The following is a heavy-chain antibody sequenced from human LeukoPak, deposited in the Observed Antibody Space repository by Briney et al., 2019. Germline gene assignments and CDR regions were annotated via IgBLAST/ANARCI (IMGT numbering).Heavy chain of an antibody. D-gene: IGHD3-22*01. CDR2: IIPIFGTA. J-gene: IGHJ4*02. CDR3: ARERGDCYDSSGYYRGYFDY. Sequence: ASVKVSCKASGGTFSSYAISWVRQAPGQGLEWMGGIIPIFGTANYAQKFQGRVTITADESTSTAYMELSSLRSEDTAVYYCARERGDCYDSSGYYRGYFDYWGQGTLVTVSS. V-gene: IGHV1-69*13. CDR1: GGTFSSYA.